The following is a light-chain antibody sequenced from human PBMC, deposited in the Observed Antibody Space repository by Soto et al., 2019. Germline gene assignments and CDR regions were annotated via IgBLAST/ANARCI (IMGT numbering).Light chain of an antibody. CDR1: QSISSY. Sequence: DIQMTQSPSSLSASAGDRVTITCRASQSISSYLNWYQQKPGKAPKLLIYAASSLQSGVPSRFSGSGSGTDFTLTISSLQPEDFATYYCQQSYSTPPLTFGRGTKVDIK. J-gene: IGKJ4*01. V-gene: IGKV1-39*01. CDR2: AAS. CDR3: QQSYSTPPLT.